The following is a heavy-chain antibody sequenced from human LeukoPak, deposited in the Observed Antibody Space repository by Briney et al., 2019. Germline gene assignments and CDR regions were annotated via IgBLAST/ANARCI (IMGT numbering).Heavy chain of an antibody. CDR3: ESPLIVAPDDAFDI. CDR1: GGSISSYY. Sequence: PSETLSLTXTVSGGSISSYYRSWIRQPPGKGLEWIGYIYYSGSTNYNPSLKSRVTISVDTSKNQFSLKLSSVTAADTAVYYCESPLIVAPDDAFDIWGQGTMVTVSS. CDR2: IYYSGST. J-gene: IGHJ3*02. V-gene: IGHV4-59*01. D-gene: IGHD3-22*01.